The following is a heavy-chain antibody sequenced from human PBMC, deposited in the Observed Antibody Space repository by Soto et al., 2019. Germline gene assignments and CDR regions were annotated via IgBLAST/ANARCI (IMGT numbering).Heavy chain of an antibody. CDR2: TSASGARA. D-gene: IGHD6-19*01. V-gene: IGHV3-23*01. CDR1: GFTFSNFA. CDR3: VKSGAANQWLVSGFFAH. J-gene: IGHJ4*02. Sequence: EGSLILSCAASGFTFSNFAMSWVRQAPGKGLEWVASTSASGARAFHADSVKGRFTISRDNSKNTQFLQMNTLRAGDTSVYYCVKSGAANQWLVSGFFAHWGQGALVTVSS.